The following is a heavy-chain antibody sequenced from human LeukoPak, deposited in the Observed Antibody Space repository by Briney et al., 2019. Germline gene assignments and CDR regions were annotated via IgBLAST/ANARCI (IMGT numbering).Heavy chain of an antibody. D-gene: IGHD1-7*01. CDR3: ARDNWNYGSSMDV. CDR2: IYYSGGT. J-gene: IGHJ6*02. V-gene: IGHV4-59*01. CDR1: GGSISSYY. Sequence: SETLSLTCTVSGGSISSYYWSWIRQPPGKGREGVGYIYYSGGTNDNPSLKSRATISVDTSKNQFSLKLSSVTAADTAVYYCARDNWNYGSSMDVWGQGTTVTVSS.